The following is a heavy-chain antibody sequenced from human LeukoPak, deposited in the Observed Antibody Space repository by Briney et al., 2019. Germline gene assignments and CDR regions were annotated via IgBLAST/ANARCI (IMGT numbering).Heavy chain of an antibody. D-gene: IGHD2-2*01. V-gene: IGHV3-53*01. J-gene: IGHJ4*02. CDR2: IYPGGST. CDR1: GFTVSDND. CDR3: ASRPVADRV. Sequence: GGSLRLSCAASGFTVSDNDVNWVRQAPRKGLEWVSLIYPGGSTHYADSVKGRFTISRDNSKNTVYLQMHNLRAEDTAVYFCASRPVADRVWGQGTLVTVSS.